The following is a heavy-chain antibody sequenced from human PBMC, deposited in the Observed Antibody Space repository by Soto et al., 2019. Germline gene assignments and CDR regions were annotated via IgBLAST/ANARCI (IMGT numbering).Heavy chain of an antibody. V-gene: IGHV3-23*01. CDR2: IGESGTPT. D-gene: IGHD2-2*01. CDR3: ARYIPGVRYYSMDV. J-gene: IGHJ6*02. CDR1: GFTFSSYA. Sequence: EVQLLESGGGLVQPGGSLRLSCAASGFTFSSYAMKWVRQAPGEGLEWVSLIGESGTPTYYADSVKGRFTISRDNSGNTLFLEMYSLRAEDTAVYYCARYIPGVRYYSMDVWGQGTTVTVSS.